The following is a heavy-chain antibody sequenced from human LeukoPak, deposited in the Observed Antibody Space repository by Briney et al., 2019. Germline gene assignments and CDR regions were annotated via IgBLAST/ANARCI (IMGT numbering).Heavy chain of an antibody. V-gene: IGHV1-2*02. J-gene: IGHJ6*02. D-gene: IGHD5-18*01. CDR3: ARDLAPGDTAVAHYYYYYGMDV. CDR1: GYTFTGYY. Sequence: GASVKVSCKASGYTFTGYYMHWVRQAPGQGLEWMGWINPNSGGTNYAQEFQGRVTMTRDTSISTAYMELSRLRSDDTAVYYCARDLAPGDTAVAHYYYYYGMDVWGQGTTVTVSS. CDR2: INPNSGGT.